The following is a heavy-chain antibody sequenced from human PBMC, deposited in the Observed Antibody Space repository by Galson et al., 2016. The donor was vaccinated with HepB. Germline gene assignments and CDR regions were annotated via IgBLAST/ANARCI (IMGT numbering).Heavy chain of an antibody. D-gene: IGHD6-19*01. CDR1: GGSISSGDYY. V-gene: IGHV4-30-4*01. CDR3: ARVLGGGSSGWSLRRAFDI. Sequence: TLSLTCTVSGGSISSGDYYWSWIRQPPGKGLEWIGYIDYSGNTYYNPSLTSRVTISVDTSKNQFSLKLTSVTAADTAVYYCARVLGGGSSGWSLRRAFDIWGQGTMVTVSS. CDR2: IDYSGNT. J-gene: IGHJ3*02.